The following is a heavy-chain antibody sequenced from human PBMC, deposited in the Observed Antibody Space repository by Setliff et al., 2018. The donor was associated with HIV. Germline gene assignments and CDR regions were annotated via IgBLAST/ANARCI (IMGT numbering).Heavy chain of an antibody. Sequence: PSETLSLTCSVSGGSISSGTYYWGWIRQPPGKGLEWIGSMSHSGSTLYNPSLKSRVTISVDTSNNHFSLKLSSVTAADTAVYYCASVTIFGVVFDYWGQGTLVTVSS. CDR2: MSHSGST. CDR1: GGSISSGTYY. J-gene: IGHJ4*02. D-gene: IGHD3-3*01. V-gene: IGHV4-39*07. CDR3: ASVTIFGVVFDY.